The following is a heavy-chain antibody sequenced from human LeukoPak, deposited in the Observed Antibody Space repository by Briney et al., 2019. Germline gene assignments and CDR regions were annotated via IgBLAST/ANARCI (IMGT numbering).Heavy chain of an antibody. V-gene: IGHV4-4*02. J-gene: IGHJ6*02. CDR1: GGSISSSNW. CDR2: IYHSGST. CDR3: ARAASYYYYYGMDV. Sequence: SETLSLTCTVSGGSISSSNWWSWVRQPPGKGLEWIGEIYHSGSTNYNPSLKSRVTISVDKSKNQFSLKLSSVTAADTAVYYCARAASYYYYYGMDVWGQGTTVTVSS.